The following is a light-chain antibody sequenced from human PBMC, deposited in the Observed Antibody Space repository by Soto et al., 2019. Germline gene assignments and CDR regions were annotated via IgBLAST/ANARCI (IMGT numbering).Light chain of an antibody. J-gene: IGLJ1*01. V-gene: IGLV2-14*02. CDR3: SSFTSNRIYV. Sequence: QSALTQPASVSGSPGQSITISCTGTSSDVGGYDLVSWYQQHPGKAPKLIIYEGSKRPSGISGRFSASKSGLTASLTISGLQPEDEADYYCSSFTSNRIYVFGPGTKLTVL. CDR2: EGS. CDR1: SSDVGGYDL.